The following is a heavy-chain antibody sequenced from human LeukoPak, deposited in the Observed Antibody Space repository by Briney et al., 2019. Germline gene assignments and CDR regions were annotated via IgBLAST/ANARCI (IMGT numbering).Heavy chain of an antibody. CDR1: GGSISSYD. CDR2: IYSSGST. D-gene: IGHD6-13*01. V-gene: IGHV4-59*01. CDR3: ARFNYLLYSSSHNWFDP. Sequence: KPSETLSLTCSVSGGSISSYDWSWIRQPPGKGLEWIGSIYSSGSTNYNPSLNSRATLSVDTSKNQFSLKLTSVPAADTAVYYCARFNYLLYSSSHNWFDPWGQGTLVTVSS. J-gene: IGHJ5*02.